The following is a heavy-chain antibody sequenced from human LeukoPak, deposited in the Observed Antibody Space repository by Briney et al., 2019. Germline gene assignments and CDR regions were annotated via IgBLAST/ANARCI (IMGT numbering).Heavy chain of an antibody. J-gene: IGHJ5*02. D-gene: IGHD3-10*01. Sequence: GESLKISCKGSGYSFTSYWIGWVRQMPGKGLEWMGIIYPGDSDTRYSPSFQGQVTISADKSISTAYLQWSSLKASDTAMYYCARQKVRGVINNWFDPWGQGTLVTASS. CDR1: GYSFTSYW. CDR2: IYPGDSDT. CDR3: ARQKVRGVINNWFDP. V-gene: IGHV5-51*01.